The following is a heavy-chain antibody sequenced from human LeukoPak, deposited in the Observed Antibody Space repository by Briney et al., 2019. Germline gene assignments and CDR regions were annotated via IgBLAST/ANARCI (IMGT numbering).Heavy chain of an antibody. CDR3: ARTLSSYYYGMEV. J-gene: IGHJ6*02. D-gene: IGHD3-3*02. V-gene: IGHV4-59*08. Sequence: PSETLSLTCTVSGGAISSYYWSWIRRPPGKGLEWSGYIYYSGSTNYNPSPKSRVTISVDTSKNQFSLKLSSVTAADTSVYYCARTLSSYYYGMEVWGQGTTVTVS. CDR1: GGAISSYY. CDR2: IYYSGST.